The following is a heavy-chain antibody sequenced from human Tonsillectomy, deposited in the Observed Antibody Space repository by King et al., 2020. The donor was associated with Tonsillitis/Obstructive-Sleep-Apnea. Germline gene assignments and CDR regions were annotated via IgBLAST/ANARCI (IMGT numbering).Heavy chain of an antibody. D-gene: IGHD6-19*01. CDR1: GFMFDAYA. Sequence: VQLVESGGGLVQPGRSLRLSCAASGFMFDAYAMHWVRQAPGKGLEWVSGISWNSGSIGYADSVKGRFTISRDNAKNSLYLQMNSLRAEDTALYYCAKDGSSGWYHYYYYYIDVWGKGTTVIVSS. CDR2: ISWNSGSI. J-gene: IGHJ6*03. V-gene: IGHV3-9*01. CDR3: AKDGSSGWYHYYYYYIDV.